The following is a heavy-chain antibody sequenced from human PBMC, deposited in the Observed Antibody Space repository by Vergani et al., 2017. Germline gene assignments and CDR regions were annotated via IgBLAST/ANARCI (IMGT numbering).Heavy chain of an antibody. J-gene: IGHJ6*02. CDR3: AREDWSPLYYYYGMDV. CDR2: IYYSGST. CDR1: GGSISSGSYY. V-gene: IGHV4-61*02. D-gene: IGHD3-3*01. Sequence: QVQLQESGPGLVKPSQTLSLTCTVSGGSISSGSYYWSWIRQPAGKGLEWIGRIYYSGSTYYNPSLKSRVTISVDTSKNQFSLKLSSVTAADTAVYYCAREDWSPLYYYYGMDVWGQGTTVTVSS.